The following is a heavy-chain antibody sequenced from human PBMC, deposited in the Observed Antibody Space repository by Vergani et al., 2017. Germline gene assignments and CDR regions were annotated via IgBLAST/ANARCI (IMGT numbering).Heavy chain of an antibody. CDR2: IGTAGDT. J-gene: IGHJ3*02. V-gene: IGHV3-13*01. CDR3: ARSQGYGDPGAFDI. Sequence: EVQLLESGGGLVQPGGSLRLSCAASGFTFSSYAMSWVRQAPGKGLEWVSAIGTAGDTYYPGSVKGRFTISRENAKNSLYLQMNSLRAGDTAVYYCARSQGYGDPGAFDIWGQGTMVTVSS. CDR1: GFTFSSYA. D-gene: IGHD4-17*01.